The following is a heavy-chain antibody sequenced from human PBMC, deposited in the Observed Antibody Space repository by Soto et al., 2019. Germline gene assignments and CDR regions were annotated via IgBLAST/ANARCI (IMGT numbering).Heavy chain of an antibody. Sequence: EVQLLESGGGLVQPGGSLGLSCAASGFTFSSDAMSWVRQAPGKGLEWVSTISGRGLTTYLADSVKGRFTISRDNSKSTLHLQMNSLRAEDTAEYYCAKEGAMSLYYFDYWGQGTLVSVSS. CDR1: GFTFSSDA. V-gene: IGHV3-23*01. J-gene: IGHJ4*02. CDR2: ISGRGLTT. D-gene: IGHD2-2*01. CDR3: AKEGAMSLYYFDY.